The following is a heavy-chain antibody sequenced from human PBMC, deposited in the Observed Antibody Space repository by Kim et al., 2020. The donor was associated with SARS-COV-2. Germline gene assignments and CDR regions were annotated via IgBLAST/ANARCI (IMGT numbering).Heavy chain of an antibody. D-gene: IGHD2-2*01. CDR1: GFTFSSYS. Sequence: GGSLRLSCAASGFTFSSYSMNWVRQAPGKGLEWVSSISSSSSYIYYADSVKGRFTISRDNAKNSLYLQMNSLRAEDTAVYYCAVVPAAQLTDYWGQGTLVTVSS. J-gene: IGHJ4*02. CDR3: AVVPAAQLTDY. V-gene: IGHV3-21*01. CDR2: ISSSSSYI.